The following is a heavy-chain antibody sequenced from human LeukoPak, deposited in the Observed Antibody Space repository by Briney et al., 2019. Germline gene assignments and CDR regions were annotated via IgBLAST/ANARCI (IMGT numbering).Heavy chain of an antibody. CDR2: ISGSGGST. Sequence: GGSLRLSCAASGFTFSSYAMSWVRQAPGKGLEWVSAISGSGGSTHYADSVKGRFTISRDNSKNTLYLQMNSLRAEDTAVYYCAKANLIVVVPASLMDVWGKGTTVTVSS. D-gene: IGHD2-2*01. CDR3: AKANLIVVVPASLMDV. J-gene: IGHJ6*04. V-gene: IGHV3-23*01. CDR1: GFTFSSYA.